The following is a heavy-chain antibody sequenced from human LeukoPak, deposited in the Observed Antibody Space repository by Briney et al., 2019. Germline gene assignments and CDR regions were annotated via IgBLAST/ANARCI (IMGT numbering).Heavy chain of an antibody. CDR1: GFTFSSYA. Sequence: GASMRLSCAASGFTFSSYAMSWVRQAPGKGLEWVSVFSGSGTRTYYADSVKGRFTISRDNSKNTLYLQMNSLRAEDTAVYYCAKGRKWELPLDYWGQGTLVTVSS. CDR2: FSGSGTRT. J-gene: IGHJ4*02. D-gene: IGHD1-26*01. V-gene: IGHV3-23*01. CDR3: AKGRKWELPLDY.